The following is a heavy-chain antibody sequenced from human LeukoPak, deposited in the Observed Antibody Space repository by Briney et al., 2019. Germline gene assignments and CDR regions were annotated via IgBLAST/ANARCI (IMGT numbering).Heavy chain of an antibody. V-gene: IGHV3-23*01. D-gene: IGHD5-18*01. Sequence: GGSLRLSCAASGFTFSSYAMSWVRQAPGKGLEWVSAISGSGLSTYYADSVKGRFTISRDNSKNTLHLQMNSLRAEDTALYYCAKDPEAMVISYYFDYWGQGTLVTVSS. CDR2: ISGSGLST. J-gene: IGHJ4*02. CDR3: AKDPEAMVISYYFDY. CDR1: GFTFSSYA.